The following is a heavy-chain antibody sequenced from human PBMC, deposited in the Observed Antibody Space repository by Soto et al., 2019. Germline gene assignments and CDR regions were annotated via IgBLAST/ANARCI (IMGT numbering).Heavy chain of an antibody. CDR3: ATPRYYDSSCYYYFDY. CDR2: IIPILGIA. CDR1: GRTFSRYT. D-gene: IGHD3-22*01. Sequence: SVEVSCKASGRTFSRYTISWVRQPPGQGLEWMGRIIPILGIANYAQKFQGRVTITADKSTSTAYMELSSLRSEDTAVYYCATPRYYDSSCYYYFDYWGQGTLVTVSS. V-gene: IGHV1-69*02. J-gene: IGHJ4*02.